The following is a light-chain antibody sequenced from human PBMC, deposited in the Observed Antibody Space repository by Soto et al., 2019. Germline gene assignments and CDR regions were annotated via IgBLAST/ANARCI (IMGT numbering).Light chain of an antibody. V-gene: IGLV7-43*01. CDR1: TGAVTSGYY. Sequence: QTVVTQEPSLTVPPGGTVTLTCGSTTGAVTSGYYPNWFQKKPGQAPRSLISRTSNRQSWTPVRFSGSLLGGKAALTVSNVQPEDEADYYCLLHFGGAHPWVFGGGTKLTVL. CDR3: LLHFGGAHPWV. J-gene: IGLJ3*02. CDR2: RTS.